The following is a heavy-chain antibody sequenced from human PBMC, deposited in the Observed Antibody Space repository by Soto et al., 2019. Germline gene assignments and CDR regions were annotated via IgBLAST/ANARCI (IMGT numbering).Heavy chain of an antibody. Sequence: PSETLSLTCTVSGGSVSSGSYYWSWIRQPPGKGLGWIGYIYYSGSTNYNPSLKSRVTISVDTSKNQYSLKLSSVTAADTAVYYCARYCSGGSCYYYYGMDVWGQGTTVTVSS. CDR3: ARYCSGGSCYYYYGMDV. CDR1: GGSVSSGSYY. J-gene: IGHJ6*02. V-gene: IGHV4-61*01. CDR2: IYYSGST. D-gene: IGHD2-15*01.